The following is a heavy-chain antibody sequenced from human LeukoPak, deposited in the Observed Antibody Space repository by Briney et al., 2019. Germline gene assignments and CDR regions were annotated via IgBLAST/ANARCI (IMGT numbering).Heavy chain of an antibody. V-gene: IGHV5-51*01. J-gene: IGHJ5*02. Sequence: GESLKISCKGSGYSITNYWIGWVRQMPGKGLEWMGIIYPADSDIRYSPSFQGQVTISADKSISTAYLQWSSLRASDTAMYYCARLEYCSGGSCYTWFDPWGQGTLVTVSS. D-gene: IGHD2-15*01. CDR3: ARLEYCSGGSCYTWFDP. CDR2: IYPADSDI. CDR1: GYSITNYW.